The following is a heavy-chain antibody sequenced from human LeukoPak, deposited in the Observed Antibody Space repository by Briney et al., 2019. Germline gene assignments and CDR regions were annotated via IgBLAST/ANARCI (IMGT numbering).Heavy chain of an antibody. CDR3: AKRAPGSRYFDY. CDR2: INHSGST. CDR1: GGSFSGYY. Sequence: PSQTLSLTCAVYGGSFSGYYWSWIRQPPGKGLEWIGEINHSGSTNYNPSLKSRVTISVDTSKNQFSLKLSSVTAADTAVYYCAKRAPGSRYFDYWGQGTLVTVSS. V-gene: IGHV4-34*01. J-gene: IGHJ4*02.